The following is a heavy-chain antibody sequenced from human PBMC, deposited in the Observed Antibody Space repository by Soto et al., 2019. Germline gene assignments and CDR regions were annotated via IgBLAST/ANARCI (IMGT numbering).Heavy chain of an antibody. Sequence: GGSLRLSCAASGFTFSSYAMSWVRQAPGKGLEWVSAISGSGGSTYYADSVKGRFTISRDNSKNTLYLQMYSLRAEDTAVYYCAKRPSNGGNEVNYFDYWGQGTLVTVSS. D-gene: IGHD2-15*01. CDR3: AKRPSNGGNEVNYFDY. CDR1: GFTFSSYA. J-gene: IGHJ4*02. CDR2: ISGSGGST. V-gene: IGHV3-23*01.